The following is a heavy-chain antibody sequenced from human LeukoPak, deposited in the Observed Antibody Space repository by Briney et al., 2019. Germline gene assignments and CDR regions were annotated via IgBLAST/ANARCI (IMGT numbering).Heavy chain of an antibody. CDR1: GGTSSSYA. D-gene: IGHD2-15*01. V-gene: IGHV1-18*01. CDR2: ISAYNGNA. J-gene: IGHJ4*02. CDR3: ARGYGHDY. Sequence: ASVKVSCKASGGTSSSYAISWVRQAPGQGLEWVGGISAYNGNANYAQNLQGRVTMTTDTSSSTAYMELRSLRSDDTAVYYCARGYGHDYWGQGTLVTVSS.